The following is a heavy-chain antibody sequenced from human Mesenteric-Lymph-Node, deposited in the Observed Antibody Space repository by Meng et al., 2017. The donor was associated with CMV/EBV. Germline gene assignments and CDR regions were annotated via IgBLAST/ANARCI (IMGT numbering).Heavy chain of an antibody. CDR2: INPDNGAT. D-gene: IGHD1/OR15-1a*01. V-gene: IGHV1-2*02. Sequence: ASVKVSCQASGYTFTGYYIHWVRRAPGQGLEWMGWINPDNGATKYAQKCQGRVTMTGDTSIRVAYMELTRLRSADTAMYYCARLEQPAPPFDYWGQGTLVTVSS. J-gene: IGHJ4*02. CDR1: GYTFTGYY. CDR3: ARLEQPAPPFDY.